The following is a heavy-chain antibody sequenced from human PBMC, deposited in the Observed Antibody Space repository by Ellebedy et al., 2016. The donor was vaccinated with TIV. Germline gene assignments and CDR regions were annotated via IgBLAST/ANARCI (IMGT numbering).Heavy chain of an antibody. J-gene: IGHJ5*01. CDR2: IKSMAGGGAT. CDR1: GFPFNDAW. CDR3: AWAGANWLGF. Sequence: GGSLRLSCAASGFPFNDAWMTWVRQAPGEGLEWVGRIKSMAGGGATDYAAPVKGRFTISRDDSISTIYLQMNSLKSEDTAVYYCAWAGANWLGFWGQGTLVTVSS. V-gene: IGHV3-15*01.